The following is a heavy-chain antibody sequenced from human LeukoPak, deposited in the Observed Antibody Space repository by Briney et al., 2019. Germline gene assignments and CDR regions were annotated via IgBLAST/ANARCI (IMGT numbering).Heavy chain of an antibody. J-gene: IGHJ4*02. CDR1: GGSISSSSYY. V-gene: IGHV4-39*01. D-gene: IGHD1-1*01. CDR3: ARHIRTTQTGAVYY. CDR2: IYYSGNT. Sequence: SETLSLTCTVSGGSISSSSYYWGWIRQPPGKGLEWIGSIYYSGNTYCNPSLKRRLPISVDTSKNYFSLKLSSVTAADTAVYYCARHIRTTQTGAVYYWGQGTLVTVSS.